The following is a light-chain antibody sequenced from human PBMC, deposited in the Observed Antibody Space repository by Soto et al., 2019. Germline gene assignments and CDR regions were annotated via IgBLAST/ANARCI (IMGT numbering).Light chain of an antibody. CDR2: AAS. CDR1: QTISSW. CDR3: QQANSFPIT. Sequence: DIQMTQSPSTLSGSVGDRVTITCRASQTISSWLAWYQQKPGKAPKLLLYAASRLQSGVPSRFSGSGSGTDFTLTINSLQPEDFATYYCQQANSFPITFGQGTRLEIK. V-gene: IGKV1-12*01. J-gene: IGKJ5*01.